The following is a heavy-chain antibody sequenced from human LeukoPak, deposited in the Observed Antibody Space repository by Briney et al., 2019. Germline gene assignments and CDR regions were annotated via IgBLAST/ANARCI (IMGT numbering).Heavy chain of an antibody. J-gene: IGHJ3*02. Sequence: SETLSLTCTVSGGSLSSSSYYWGWVRRPPGRGLEWLGSIYYSGSTYYNPSLKSRVTISVDTSKNQFSLKLSSVTAADTAVYYCARDPDIFVVVTAHAFDIWGQGTMVTVSS. V-gene: IGHV4-39*07. CDR1: GGSLSSSSYY. CDR3: ARDPDIFVVVTAHAFDI. CDR2: IYYSGST. D-gene: IGHD2-21*02.